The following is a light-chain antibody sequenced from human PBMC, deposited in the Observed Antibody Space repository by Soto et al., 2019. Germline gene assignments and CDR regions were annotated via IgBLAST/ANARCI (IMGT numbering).Light chain of an antibody. CDR2: LNSDGSH. Sequence: QSVLTQSPSASDSLGASVKLTCTLSSGHSNYAIAWHQQQSEKGPRYLMKLNSDGSHSKGDGIPDRFSGSSSGAERYLTISSLQSEDEAAYYCQTWGAGIVVFGGGTKLTVL. V-gene: IGLV4-69*01. J-gene: IGLJ2*01. CDR3: QTWGAGIVV. CDR1: SGHSNYA.